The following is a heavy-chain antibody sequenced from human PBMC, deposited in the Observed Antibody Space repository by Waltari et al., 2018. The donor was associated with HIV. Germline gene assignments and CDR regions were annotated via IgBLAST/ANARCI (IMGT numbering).Heavy chain of an antibody. CDR3: ARRPRMAAFYLYYGMDV. CDR2: IYYTGTT. CDR1: VGSVIHSDYY. J-gene: IGHJ6*02. Sequence: QLQLQQSGPGLVKPSETLSLTCTVSVGSVIHSDYYWDFIRQSPGKGLEWIGNIYYTGTTFYNPSLKSRVTMSADLSRNQFSLRLNSVTAADTAIYYCARRPRMAAFYLYYGMDVWGQGTTVTVSS. D-gene: IGHD2-8*01. V-gene: IGHV4-39*01.